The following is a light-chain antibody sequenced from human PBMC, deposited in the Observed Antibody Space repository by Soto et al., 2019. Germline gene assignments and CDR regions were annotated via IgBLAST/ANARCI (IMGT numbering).Light chain of an antibody. J-gene: IGKJ1*01. CDR2: DAS. V-gene: IGKV1-5*01. CDR1: QSISRC. CDR3: QQYNDYSGM. Sequence: DIQMTQSPSTLSASVGDRVTITCRASQSISRCLAWHQQKPGKAPRLLIYDASNLQRGVPSRFSGSGSGTEFTLTITSLQPEDFATYYCQQYNDYSGMFGQGTKVEIK.